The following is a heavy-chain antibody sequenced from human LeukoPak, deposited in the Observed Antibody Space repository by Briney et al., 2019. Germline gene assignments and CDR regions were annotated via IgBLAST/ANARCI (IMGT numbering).Heavy chain of an antibody. J-gene: IGHJ4*02. CDR3: ARGGANRFDY. D-gene: IGHD3-16*01. CDR2: ISSSSSYI. Sequence: PGGSLRLSCAASGFTFSSYSMNWVRQAPGKGLEWVSSISSSSSYIYYADSVKGRFTISRDNAKNSLYLQMNSLRGEDTAVYYCARGGANRFDYWGLGTLVTISS. V-gene: IGHV3-21*04. CDR1: GFTFSSYS.